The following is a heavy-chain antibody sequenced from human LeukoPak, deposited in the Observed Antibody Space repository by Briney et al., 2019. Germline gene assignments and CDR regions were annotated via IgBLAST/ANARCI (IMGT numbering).Heavy chain of an antibody. CDR2: ISGSGGST. Sequence: PGGSLRLSCAASGFTFSSYAMSWVRQARGKGLEWVSAISGSGGSTYYADSVKGRFTISRDNSKNTLYLQMNSLRAEDTAVYYCAKQKPSNYDFWSGYWFDYWGQGTLVTVSS. V-gene: IGHV3-23*01. CDR3: AKQKPSNYDFWSGYWFDY. J-gene: IGHJ4*02. CDR1: GFTFSSYA. D-gene: IGHD3-3*01.